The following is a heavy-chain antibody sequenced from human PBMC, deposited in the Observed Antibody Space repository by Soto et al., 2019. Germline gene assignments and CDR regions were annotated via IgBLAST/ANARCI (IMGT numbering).Heavy chain of an antibody. CDR2: ISAYNGNT. Sequence: ASVKVSCKASGYTFTSYGISWVRQAPGQGLEWMGWISAYNGNTNYAQKLQGRVTMTTDTSTSTAYMELRSLRSDDTAVYYCAREHRSHDYGDSWGGDAFDIWGQGTMVTVSS. V-gene: IGHV1-18*01. CDR3: AREHRSHDYGDSWGGDAFDI. D-gene: IGHD4-17*01. J-gene: IGHJ3*02. CDR1: GYTFTSYG.